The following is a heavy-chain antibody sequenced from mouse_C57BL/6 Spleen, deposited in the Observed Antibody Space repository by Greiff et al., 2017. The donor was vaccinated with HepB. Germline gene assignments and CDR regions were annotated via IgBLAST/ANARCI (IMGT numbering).Heavy chain of an antibody. CDR2: IDPETGGT. V-gene: IGHV1-15*01. CDR3: TRSPTAWYFDV. D-gene: IGHD1-2*01. J-gene: IGHJ1*03. CDR1: GYTFTDYE. Sequence: QVQLQQSGAELVRPGASVTLSCKASGYTFTDYEMHWVKQTPVHGLEWIGAIDPETGGTAYNQKFKGKAILTADKSSSTAYMELRSLTSEDSAVYYCTRSPTAWYFDVWGTGTTVTVSS.